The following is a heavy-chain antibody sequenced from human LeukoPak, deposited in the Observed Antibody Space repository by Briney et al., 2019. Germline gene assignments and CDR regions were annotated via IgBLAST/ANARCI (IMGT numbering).Heavy chain of an antibody. J-gene: IGHJ5*02. CDR3: ARDSNYYDSSGPKRNWFDP. CDR1: GYTFTSYG. Sequence: ASVKVSCKASGYTFTSYGISWVRQAPGQGLEWMGWISAYNGNTNYAQKLQGRVTMTTDTSTSTAYMELRGLRSDDTAVYYCARDSNYYDSSGPKRNWFDPWGQGTLVTVSS. CDR2: ISAYNGNT. D-gene: IGHD3-22*01. V-gene: IGHV1-18*01.